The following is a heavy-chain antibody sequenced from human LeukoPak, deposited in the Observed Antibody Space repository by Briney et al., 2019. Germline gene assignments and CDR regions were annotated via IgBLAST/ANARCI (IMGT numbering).Heavy chain of an antibody. CDR3: ARDRNGGNLVDY. V-gene: IGHV1-69*04. J-gene: IGHJ4*02. Sequence: SVKVSCKASGGTFRSYTISWVRQAPGQGLEWMGRIIPILGIANYAQKFQGRVTITADRSTSTAYMELSSLRSEDTAVYYCARDRNGGNLVDYWGQGTLVTVSS. CDR2: IIPILGIA. CDR1: GGTFRSYT. D-gene: IGHD4-23*01.